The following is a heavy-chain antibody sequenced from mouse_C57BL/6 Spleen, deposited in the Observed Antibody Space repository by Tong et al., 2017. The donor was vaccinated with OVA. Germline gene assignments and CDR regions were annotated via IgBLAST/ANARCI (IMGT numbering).Heavy chain of an antibody. CDR3: VRGGTGTYWYFDV. J-gene: IGHJ1*03. CDR2: IRSKSNNYAT. D-gene: IGHD4-1*01. Sequence: EVQLQESGGGLVQPKGSLKLSCAASGFTFNTYAMHWVRQAPGKGLEWVARIRSKSNNYATYYADSVKDRFTISRDDSQSMLYLQMNNLKTEDTAMYYCVRGGTGTYWYFDVWGTGTTVTVSS. CDR1: GFTFNTYA. V-gene: IGHV10-3*01.